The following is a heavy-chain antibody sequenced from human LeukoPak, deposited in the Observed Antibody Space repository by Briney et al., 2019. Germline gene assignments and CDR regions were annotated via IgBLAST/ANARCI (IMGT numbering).Heavy chain of an antibody. CDR2: IRYDGSNK. Sequence: GGSLRLSCAASGFTFSSYGMHWVRQAPGKGLEWVAFIRYDGSNKYYADSVKGRFTISRDNSKNTLYLQMNSLRAEDTAVYYCAKEGVAKWGSSWYDYWGQGTLVTVSS. J-gene: IGHJ4*02. D-gene: IGHD6-13*01. CDR1: GFTFSSYG. V-gene: IGHV3-30*02. CDR3: AKEGVAKWGSSWYDY.